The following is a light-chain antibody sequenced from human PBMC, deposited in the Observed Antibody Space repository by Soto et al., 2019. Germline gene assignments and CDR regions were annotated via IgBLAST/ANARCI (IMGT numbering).Light chain of an antibody. V-gene: IGLV2-23*01. CDR1: SSEFGTYSV. CDR3: HSYARSTLV. J-gene: IGLJ7*01. CDR2: VGT. Sequence: QSVLTQSASVSGSPGQSITISCTGTSSEFGTYSVVSWYQQHPGKAPKLLIYVGTKRPSGVSNRFSASESGNTASLTISGLQAEDEAVYYCHSYARSTLVFGGGTQLTVL.